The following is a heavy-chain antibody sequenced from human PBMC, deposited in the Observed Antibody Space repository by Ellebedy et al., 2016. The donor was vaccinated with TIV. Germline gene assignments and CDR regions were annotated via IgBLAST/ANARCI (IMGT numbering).Heavy chain of an antibody. J-gene: IGHJ4*02. Sequence: SETLSLXXTVSGGSISSSSYYWGWIRQPPGKGLEWIGSIYYSGSTYYNPSLKSRVTISVDTSKNQFSLKLSSVTAADTAVYYCARVSPGFGEFLFDYWGQGTLVTVSS. D-gene: IGHD3-10*01. V-gene: IGHV4-39*07. CDR2: IYYSGST. CDR1: GGSISSSSYY. CDR3: ARVSPGFGEFLFDY.